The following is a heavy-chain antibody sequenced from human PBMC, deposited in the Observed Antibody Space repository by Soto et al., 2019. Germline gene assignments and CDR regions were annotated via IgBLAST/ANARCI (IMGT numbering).Heavy chain of an antibody. CDR1: GFTFSSYW. CDR3: ARDQEEEHDFWSGYSGVDY. Sequence: EVQLVESGGGLVQPGGSLRLSCAASGFTFSSYWMSWVRQAPGKGLEWVANIKQDGSEKYYVDSVKGRFTISRDNAKNSLYLQMNSLRAEDTAVYYCARDQEEEHDFWSGYSGVDYWGREPWSPSPQ. V-gene: IGHV3-7*01. J-gene: IGHJ4*02. D-gene: IGHD3-3*01. CDR2: IKQDGSEK.